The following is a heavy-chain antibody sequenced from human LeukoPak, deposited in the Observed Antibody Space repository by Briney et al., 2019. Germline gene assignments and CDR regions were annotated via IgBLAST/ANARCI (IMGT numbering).Heavy chain of an antibody. CDR3: ARDRSPEGYYDSSHWDYYHGMDV. J-gene: IGHJ6*02. V-gene: IGHV4-39*07. D-gene: IGHD3-22*01. Sequence: KASETLSLTCTVSGGSISSSTYYWAWIRQPPGKGLEWIGNIYYSGSTYYNPSLKSRVTISVDTSKNQFSLNLSSVTAADTAMYYCARDRSPEGYYDSSHWDYYHGMDVWGQGTTVTVSS. CDR1: GGSISSSTYY. CDR2: IYYSGST.